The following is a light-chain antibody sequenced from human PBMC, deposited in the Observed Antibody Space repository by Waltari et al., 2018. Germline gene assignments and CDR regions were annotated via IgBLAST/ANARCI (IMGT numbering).Light chain of an antibody. Sequence: DLQMTHSPSSLSASVAAKVTIPCRANQGISSWLDWYQQKPGKSPKLLIYAASTWESGVPERFSGSGSGTNYTLTISSVQPEDVGTYYCQQGEKIPRTFGGGTKVEIK. CDR1: QGISSW. CDR3: QQGEKIPRT. CDR2: AAS. V-gene: IGKV1-NL1*01. J-gene: IGKJ4*02.